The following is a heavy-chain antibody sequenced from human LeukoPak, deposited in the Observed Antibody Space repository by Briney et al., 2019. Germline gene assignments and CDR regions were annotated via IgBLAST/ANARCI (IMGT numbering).Heavy chain of an antibody. D-gene: IGHD6-13*01. J-gene: IGHJ2*01. CDR2: ITWDGVTT. CDR3: AKERRPATGIYWSFDL. CDR1: GFTFDDYG. V-gene: IGHV3-43*01. Sequence: PGGSLRLSCAASGFTFDDYGMHWVRQAPGKGLEWVSLITWDGVTTYYADSVQGRFTISRDNSKNSLYLQMNGLRIEDTAFYFCAKERRPATGIYWSFDLWGRGTLVTVSS.